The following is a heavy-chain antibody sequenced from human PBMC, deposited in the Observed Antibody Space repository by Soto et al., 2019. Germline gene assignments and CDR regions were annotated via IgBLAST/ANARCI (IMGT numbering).Heavy chain of an antibody. J-gene: IGHJ4*02. Sequence: GGSLRLSCAASGFTFSSYWMSWVRQAPGKGLEWVANIKQDGSEKYYVDSVKGRFTISRDNAKNSLYLQMNSLRAEDTAVYYCARGKYSSGWYYYFDYWGQGTLVTVS. D-gene: IGHD6-19*01. CDR1: GFTFSSYW. V-gene: IGHV3-7*01. CDR2: IKQDGSEK. CDR3: ARGKYSSGWYYYFDY.